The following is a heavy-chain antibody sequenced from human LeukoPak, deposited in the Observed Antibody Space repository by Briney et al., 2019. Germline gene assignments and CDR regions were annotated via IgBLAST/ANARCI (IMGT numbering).Heavy chain of an antibody. CDR3: AKRGVVIRVLLVGYHKEAYYFDS. J-gene: IGHJ4*02. Sequence: GGSLRLSCAVSGITLSNYGMSWVRQAPGKGLEWVAGLSGSGGGTNYADSVKGRFTISRDNAKNTLYLQMNSLRAEDTAVYFCAKRGVVIRVLLVGYHKEAYYFDSWGQGALGTVSS. D-gene: IGHD3-10*01. V-gene: IGHV3-23*01. CDR1: GITLSNYG. CDR2: LSGSGGGT.